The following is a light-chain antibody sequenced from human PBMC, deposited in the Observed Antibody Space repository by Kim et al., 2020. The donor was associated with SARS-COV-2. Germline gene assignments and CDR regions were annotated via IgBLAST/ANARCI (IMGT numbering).Light chain of an antibody. CDR1: SLTNYY. CDR2: DKS. Sequence: SSELTQDPAVSVALGQTVRITCQGDSLTNYYASWYRQKPGQAPVLVIYDKSNRPSGIPDRFSGSSSGNTASLTITGAQADDEADYFCASRDSSRNHVFGTGTKVTVL. V-gene: IGLV3-19*01. CDR3: ASRDSSRNHV. J-gene: IGLJ1*01.